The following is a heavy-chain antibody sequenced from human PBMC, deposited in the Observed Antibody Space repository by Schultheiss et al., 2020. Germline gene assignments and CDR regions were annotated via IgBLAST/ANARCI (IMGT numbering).Heavy chain of an antibody. Sequence: GESLKISCKASGYTFTGYYMHWVRQAPGQGLEWMGWINPNSGGTNYAQKFQGRVTMTRDTSISTAYMELSRLRSDDTAVYYCARSSITMVRGVIMTFDYWGQGTLVIVSS. CDR3: ARSSITMVRGVIMTFDY. V-gene: IGHV1-2*02. CDR1: GYTFTGYY. D-gene: IGHD3-10*01. J-gene: IGHJ4*02. CDR2: INPNSGGT.